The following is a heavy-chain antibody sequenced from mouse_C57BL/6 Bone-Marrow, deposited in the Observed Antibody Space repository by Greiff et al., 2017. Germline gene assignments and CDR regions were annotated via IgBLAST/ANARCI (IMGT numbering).Heavy chain of an antibody. CDR2: IYPGSGST. J-gene: IGHJ4*01. CDR3: EREGLERNWDDAMDY. D-gene: IGHD4-1*01. CDR1: GYTFTSYW. V-gene: IGHV1-55*01. Sequence: VQLQQPGAELVKPGASVKMSCKASGYTFTSYWITWVKQRPGQGLEWIGDIYPGSGSTNYNEKFKSKATLTVDTDSSTAYMQLSSLTSEDSAVYYCEREGLERNWDDAMDYWGQGTSVTVSS.